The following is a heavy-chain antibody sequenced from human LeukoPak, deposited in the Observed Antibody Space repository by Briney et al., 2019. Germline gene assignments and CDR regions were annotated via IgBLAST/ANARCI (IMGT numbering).Heavy chain of an antibody. CDR3: ARGLTVAGTFLSNTPPKGRYYFDY. V-gene: IGHV4-34*01. J-gene: IGHJ4*02. CDR1: GGSFSGYY. CDR2: INHSGST. D-gene: IGHD6-19*01. Sequence: SETLSLTCAVYGGSFSGYYWSWIRQPPGKGLEWIGEINHSGSTNYNPSLKSRVTISVDTSKNQFSLKLSSVTAADTAVYYCARGLTVAGTFLSNTPPKGRYYFDYWGQGTLVTVSS.